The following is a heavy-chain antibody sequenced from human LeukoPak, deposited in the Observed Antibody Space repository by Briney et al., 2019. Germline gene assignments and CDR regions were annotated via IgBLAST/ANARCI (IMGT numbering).Heavy chain of an antibody. CDR1: GYSFTSYY. CDR2: INLSGGST. V-gene: IGHV1-46*01. D-gene: IGHD5-12*01. J-gene: IGHJ3*02. Sequence: GASVKVSCKASGYSFTSYYMHWVRQAPGQELEWMGIINLSGGSTSYAQKFQGRVTMTRDMSTSTVYMELSSLRSEDTAVYYCARGTGYSGYLDAFDIWGQGTMVTVSS. CDR3: ARGTGYSGYLDAFDI.